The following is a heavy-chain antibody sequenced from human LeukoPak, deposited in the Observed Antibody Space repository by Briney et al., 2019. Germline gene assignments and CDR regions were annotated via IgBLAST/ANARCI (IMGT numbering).Heavy chain of an antibody. D-gene: IGHD2/OR15-2a*01. CDR3: ARDGCSTTSCFDY. J-gene: IGHJ4*02. CDR2: IWYDGTKK. V-gene: IGHV3-33*01. Sequence: GTSLRLSCAASGFTFSDYGFHWVRQAPGKGLEWVAVIWYDGTKKYYADSVKGRFTISRDDSKNTLDLQMNSLRAVDTAVDYCARDGCSTTSCFDYWGQGALVTVSS. CDR1: GFTFSDYG.